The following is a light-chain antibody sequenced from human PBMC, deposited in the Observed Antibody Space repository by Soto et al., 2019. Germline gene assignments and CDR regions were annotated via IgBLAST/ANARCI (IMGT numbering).Light chain of an antibody. V-gene: IGKV4-1*01. CDR1: QSVLFTSNNKNY. J-gene: IGKJ1*01. Sequence: DIVMTQSPDSLAVSLGERATINCESSQSVLFTSNNKNYLAWYQQKPGQPPKLLLSWASARESGVPERFSGSGSGTLFTLSISSLQAEDVAVYYCQQYNNWPRTFGQGTKVEIK. CDR3: QQYNNWPRT. CDR2: WAS.